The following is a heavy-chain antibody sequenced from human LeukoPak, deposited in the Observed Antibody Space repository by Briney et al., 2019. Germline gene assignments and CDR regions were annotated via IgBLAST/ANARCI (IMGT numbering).Heavy chain of an antibody. D-gene: IGHD3-9*01. Sequence: GGSLRLSCAASGFAVNDNYMGWVRQAPGKGLDWVSLIYSGGDTYYADAVKGRFTISRDNSKNTDYLQMNSLRPDDTATYYCARAILLTGSEYYFDSWGQGTVVTVSS. CDR2: IYSGGDT. V-gene: IGHV3-53*01. CDR3: ARAILLTGSEYYFDS. CDR1: GFAVNDNY. J-gene: IGHJ4*02.